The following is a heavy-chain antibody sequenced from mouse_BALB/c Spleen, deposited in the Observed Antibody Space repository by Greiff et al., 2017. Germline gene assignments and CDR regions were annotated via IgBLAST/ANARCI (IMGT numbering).Heavy chain of an antibody. Sequence: VQLKESGPGLVKPSQSLSLTCSVTGYSITSGYFWYWIRQFPGNKLEWMGYISYDGSNNYNPSLKNRISITRDTSKNQFFLKLNSVTTEDTATYYCARGYYGSSPWFAYWGQGTLVTVSA. V-gene: IGHV3-6*02. CDR3: ARGYYGSSPWFAY. CDR1: GYSITSGYF. J-gene: IGHJ3*01. CDR2: ISYDGSN. D-gene: IGHD1-1*01.